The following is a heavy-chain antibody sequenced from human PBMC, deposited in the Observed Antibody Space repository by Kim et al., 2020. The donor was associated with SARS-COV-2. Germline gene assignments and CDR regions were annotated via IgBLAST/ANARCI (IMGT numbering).Heavy chain of an antibody. CDR3: ATPIGFDY. Sequence: SSSTIYYADSVQGRFTISRDNAKNSLYLQMNSLRDEDTAVYYCATPIGFDYWGQGTLVTVSS. CDR2: SSSTI. V-gene: IGHV3-48*02. J-gene: IGHJ4*02.